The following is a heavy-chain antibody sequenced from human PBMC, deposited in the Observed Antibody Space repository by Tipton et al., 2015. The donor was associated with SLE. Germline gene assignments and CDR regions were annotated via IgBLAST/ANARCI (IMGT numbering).Heavy chain of an antibody. CDR2: ISWNSGSI. CDR1: GFTFDDYA. J-gene: IGHJ4*02. CDR3: ARSFDY. V-gene: IGHV3-9*01. Sequence: SLRLSCAASGFTFDDYAMHWVRQAPGKGLEWVSGISWNSGSIGYADSVKGRFTISRDNAKNSPYLQMNSLRAEDTALYYCARSFDYWGQGTLVTVSS.